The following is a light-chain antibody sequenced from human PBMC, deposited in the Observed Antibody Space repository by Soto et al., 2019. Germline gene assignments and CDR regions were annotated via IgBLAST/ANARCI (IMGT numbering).Light chain of an antibody. CDR3: SSYTSSSTPMV. CDR2: DVS. V-gene: IGLV2-14*01. J-gene: IGLJ2*01. CDR1: SSDVGGYNY. Sequence: QSALTQPASVSGSPGQSITISCTGTSSDVGGYNYVSWYQQHPGKAPKLMIYDVSNRPSGVSNRFSGSKSGNTASLTISGLHPADEADYYCSSYTSSSTPMVFGGGTKVTVL.